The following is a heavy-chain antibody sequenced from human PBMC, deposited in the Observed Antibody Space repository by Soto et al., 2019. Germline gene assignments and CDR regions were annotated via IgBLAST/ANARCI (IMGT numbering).Heavy chain of an antibody. J-gene: IGHJ6*03. CDR3: ARGSGGYCSGGSCYPAGYYYYYMDV. V-gene: IGHV1-46*03. CDR1: CA. Sequence: CARYGLLKSPGQGLEWMGIINPRGGSTSYAQKFQGRVTMTRDTSTSTVYMELSSLRSEDTAVYYCARGSGGYCSGGSCYPAGYYYYYMDVWGKGTTVTVSS. D-gene: IGHD2-15*01. CDR2: INPRGGST.